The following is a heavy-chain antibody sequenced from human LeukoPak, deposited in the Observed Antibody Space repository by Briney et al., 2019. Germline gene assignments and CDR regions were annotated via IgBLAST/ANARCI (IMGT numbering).Heavy chain of an antibody. CDR1: GGTFSSYA. V-gene: IGHV1-69*13. Sequence: ASVKVSCKASGGTFSSYAISWVRQAPGPGLEWLGGIIPIFGTANYAQKFQGRVTITADESTSTAYMELSSLRSEDTAVYYCARELYDSNGYYSDYYYYYMDVWGKGTTVTISS. CDR2: IIPIFGTA. J-gene: IGHJ6*03. CDR3: ARELYDSNGYYSDYYYYYMDV. D-gene: IGHD3-22*01.